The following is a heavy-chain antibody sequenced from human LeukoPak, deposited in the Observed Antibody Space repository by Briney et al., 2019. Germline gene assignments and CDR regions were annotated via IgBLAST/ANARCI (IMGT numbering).Heavy chain of an antibody. CDR3: PRVPAQDYYHSSGYYPDAFDI. Sequence: GASVKVSCKASGYTFTSHGISWVRQAPGQGLEWMGWISAYNGNTNYAQKLQGRVTMTTDTSTSTAYIELRSLRSDDPAEIYSPRVPAQDYYHSSGYYPDAFDIWGQGTMVTVSS. CDR1: GYTFTSHG. D-gene: IGHD3-22*01. J-gene: IGHJ3*02. CDR2: ISAYNGNT. V-gene: IGHV1-18*01.